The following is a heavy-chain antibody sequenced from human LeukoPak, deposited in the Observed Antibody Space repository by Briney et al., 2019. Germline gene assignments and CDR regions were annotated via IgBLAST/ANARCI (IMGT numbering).Heavy chain of an antibody. J-gene: IGHJ4*02. CDR2: INPNSGGT. Sequence: PSVKVSSKSSVSGFTVCHMHWMRQAPAQGLEWMGWINPNSGGTNYAQKFQGRVTMTRDTSISTAYMELSRLRSDDTAVYYCVPSGVHRYYFDYWGQGTLVTVSS. CDR1: VSGFTVCH. CDR3: VPSGVHRYYFDY. V-gene: IGHV1-2*02.